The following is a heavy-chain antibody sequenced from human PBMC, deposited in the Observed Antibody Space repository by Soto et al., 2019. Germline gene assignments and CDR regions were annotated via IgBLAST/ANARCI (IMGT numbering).Heavy chain of an antibody. J-gene: IGHJ6*02. CDR3: ASWLKGPDIGNYYYGMDV. Sequence: QVQLVHSGAEVKKPGSSVKVSCKASGGAFSDYAFSWVRQAPGQGLEWLGGIMPIFRAPDYAQKFQGRVTITAAEFTRTAYMEMNSLRSEDTAVYYCASWLKGPDIGNYYYGMDVWGQGTTVTVS. D-gene: IGHD2-15*01. CDR1: GGAFSDYA. CDR2: IMPIFRAP. V-gene: IGHV1-69*12.